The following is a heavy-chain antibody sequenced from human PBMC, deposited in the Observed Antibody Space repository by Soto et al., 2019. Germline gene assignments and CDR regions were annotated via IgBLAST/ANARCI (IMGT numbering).Heavy chain of an antibody. CDR1: GGSFTSTNYF. CDR3: ASLQIYDSRAAPTPIFHP. Sequence: QLQESGPGLVKPSETLSLTCTVSGGSFTSTNYFWGWIRQPPGKGLEWIGYMYYNGNTFYSPSLKSPVTMSVDTSKRQFSLDLSSVTAADTAMYYCASLQIYDSRAAPTPIFHPWGLGAMVTVSS. CDR2: MYYNGNT. V-gene: IGHV4-39*01. D-gene: IGHD3-22*01. J-gene: IGHJ1*01.